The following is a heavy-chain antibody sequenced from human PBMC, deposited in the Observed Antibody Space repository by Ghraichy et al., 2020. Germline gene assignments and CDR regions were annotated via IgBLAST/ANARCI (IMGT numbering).Heavy chain of an antibody. CDR3: ARHPRSVITTFGY. CDR2: IYYSGST. J-gene: IGHJ4*02. V-gene: IGHV4-39*01. D-gene: IGHD3-22*01. CDR1: GGSISSSSYY. Sequence: SETLSLTCTVSGGSISSSSYYWGWIRQPPGKGLEWIGSIYYSGSTYYNPSLKSRVTISVDTSKNQFSLKLSSVTAADTAVYYCARHPRSVITTFGYWGQGTLVTVSS.